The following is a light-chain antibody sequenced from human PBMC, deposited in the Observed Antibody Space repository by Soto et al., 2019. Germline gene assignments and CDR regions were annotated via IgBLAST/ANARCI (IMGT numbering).Light chain of an antibody. Sequence: EIVLTQSPATLSLSPGERATLSCRASQSVGSYLAWYQHKPGQAPRLLIYGASNRATDIPVRFRGRGSGTDFTRTIISLESGYSPVYSCQQRDKWPRSFGQGTKLELK. CDR2: GAS. V-gene: IGKV3-11*01. J-gene: IGKJ2*04. CDR1: QSVGSY. CDR3: QQRDKWPRS.